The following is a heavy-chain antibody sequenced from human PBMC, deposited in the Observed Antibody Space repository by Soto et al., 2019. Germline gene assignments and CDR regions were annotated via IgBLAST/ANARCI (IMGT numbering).Heavy chain of an antibody. CDR2: INPNSGVT. CDR1: GYTFTGYY. J-gene: IGHJ6*02. V-gene: IGHV1-2*02. CDR3: ARLPGVVISRSYYYYGLDV. D-gene: IGHD3-3*01. Sequence: ASVKVSCKASGYTFTGYYMPWVRPASGQGLEWMRWINPNSGVTNYAQKFQGRVTMTRDTSISTAYMELSRLSSDDTAVDYWARLPGVVISRSYYYYGLDVWAPGTPVPVSS.